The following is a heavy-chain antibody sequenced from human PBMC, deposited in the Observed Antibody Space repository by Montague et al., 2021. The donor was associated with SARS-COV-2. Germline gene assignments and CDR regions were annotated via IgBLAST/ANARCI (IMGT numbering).Heavy chain of an antibody. Sequence: SETLSLTCTVSGGSISSSSYYWGWIRQPPGKGLEWIGSIYYSGSTYYNPSLKSRVTISVDTSKNQFSLKLSSVTAADTAVYYCARQRRRGLVSTPPLFDYWGQGTLVTVSS. CDR2: IYYSGST. J-gene: IGHJ4*01. V-gene: IGHV4-39*01. D-gene: IGHD6-19*01. CDR3: ARQRRRGLVSTPPLFDY. CDR1: GGSISSSSYY.